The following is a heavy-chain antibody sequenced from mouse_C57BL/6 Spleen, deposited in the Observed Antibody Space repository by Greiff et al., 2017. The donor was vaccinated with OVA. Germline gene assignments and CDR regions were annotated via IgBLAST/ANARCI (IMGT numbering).Heavy chain of an antibody. CDR3: ARKGLGRKEYYFDY. Sequence: QVQLQQSGTELVKPGASVKLSCKASGYTFTSYWMHWVKQRPGQGLEWIGNINPSNGGTNYNEKFKSKATLTVDKSSSTAYMQLSSLTSEDSAVYYCARKGLGRKEYYFDYWGQGTTLTVSS. CDR1: GYTFTSYW. V-gene: IGHV1-53*01. D-gene: IGHD4-1*01. J-gene: IGHJ2*01. CDR2: INPSNGGT.